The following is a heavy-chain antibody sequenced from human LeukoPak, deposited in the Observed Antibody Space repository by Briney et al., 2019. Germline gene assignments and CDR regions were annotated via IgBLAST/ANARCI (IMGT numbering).Heavy chain of an antibody. V-gene: IGHV4-39*01. CDR2: IYYSGST. D-gene: IGHD6-13*01. CDR1: GGSISSSSYY. CDR3: ARHEYSSSPFDY. Sequence: PSETLSLTCTVSGGSISSSSYYWGWIRQPRGKGLEWIGSIYYSGSTYYNPSLKSRVTISVDTSKNQFSLKLSSVTAADTAVYYCARHEYSSSPFDYWGRGTLVTVSS. J-gene: IGHJ4*02.